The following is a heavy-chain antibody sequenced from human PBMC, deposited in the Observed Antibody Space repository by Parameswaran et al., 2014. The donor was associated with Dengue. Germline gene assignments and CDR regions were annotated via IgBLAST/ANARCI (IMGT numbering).Heavy chain of an antibody. Sequence: VRQMPGKGLEWVSLISRDAGTTSYAESVKGRFTISRDNSKNSLYLQMNSLRTEDTALYYCARDISSVGGYYYYYGMDVWGQGTLVTVSS. D-gene: IGHD6-19*01. CDR2: ISRDAGTT. CDR3: ARDISSVGGYYYYYGMDV. V-gene: IGHV3-43*01. J-gene: IGHJ6*02.